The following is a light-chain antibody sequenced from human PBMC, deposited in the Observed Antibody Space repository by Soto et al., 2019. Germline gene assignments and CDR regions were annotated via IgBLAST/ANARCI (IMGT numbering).Light chain of an antibody. CDR3: TSYAGGNNV. J-gene: IGLJ1*01. V-gene: IGLV2-8*01. Sequence: QSALTQPPSASGSPGQSVTISCTGTSSDVSGYNYVSGYQQHPGEVPKLMVYEVNKRPSGVPDRFSGSKSGNTASLTVSGLQAEEEADYYCTSYAGGNNVFGTGTKVIVL. CDR1: SSDVSGYNY. CDR2: EVN.